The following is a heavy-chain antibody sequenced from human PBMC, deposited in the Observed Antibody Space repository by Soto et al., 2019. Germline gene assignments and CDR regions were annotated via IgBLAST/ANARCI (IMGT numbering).Heavy chain of an antibody. CDR2: ISGSGGRT. CDR1: GFTFSSYA. CDR3: AKGGRSNYYYGIDV. J-gene: IGHJ6*02. V-gene: IGHV3-23*01. D-gene: IGHD3-16*01. Sequence: GGSLRLSCAASGFTFSSYALSWDRQAPGKGLEWVSAISGSGGRTYYADSVKGRFTISRDNSKNTLYLQMISLRAEDTAVYYCAKGGRSNYYYGIDVWGQGTTVTVSS.